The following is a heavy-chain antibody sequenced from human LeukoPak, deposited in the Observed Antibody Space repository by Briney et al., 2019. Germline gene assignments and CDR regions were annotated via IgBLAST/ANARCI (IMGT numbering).Heavy chain of an antibody. CDR3: ARVLRAGKIDY. V-gene: IGHV4-31*03. CDR2: IYYSGST. CDR1: GGSISSGGYY. J-gene: IGHJ4*02. Sequence: TLSLTCTVSGGSISSGGYYWSWIRQHPGKGLEWIGYIYYSGSTYYNPSLKSRVTISVDTSKNQFSLKLSSVTAADTAVYYCARVLRAGKIDYWGQGTLVTVSS. D-gene: IGHD6-19*01.